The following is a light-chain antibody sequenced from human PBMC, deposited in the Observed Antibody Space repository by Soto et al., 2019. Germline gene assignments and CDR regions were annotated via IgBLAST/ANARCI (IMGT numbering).Light chain of an antibody. Sequence: QSALTQPASVSGSPGQAITISCSGTSSDVGAFNYVSWYQQHPGNAPKLMIYDVSNRPSGVSNRFSGSKSGNTASLTISGLRAEDEADYYCNSYTSNNTYVFGAGTKLTVL. CDR2: DVS. CDR1: SSDVGAFNY. J-gene: IGLJ1*01. CDR3: NSYTSNNTYV. V-gene: IGLV2-14*03.